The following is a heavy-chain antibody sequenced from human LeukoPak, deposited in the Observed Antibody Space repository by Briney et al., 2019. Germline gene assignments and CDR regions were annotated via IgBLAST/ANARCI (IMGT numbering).Heavy chain of an antibody. J-gene: IGHJ2*01. CDR3: AKVPRVVVAATPYWYFDL. D-gene: IGHD2-15*01. CDR1: GFTFSSYA. Sequence: GGSLRLSCAASGFTFSSYAMSWVRQAPGKGLEWVSAISGSGGSTYYADSVKGRFTISRDNSKNTLYLQMNSLRAEDTAVYYCAKVPRVVVAATPYWYFDLWGRGTLVTVSS. V-gene: IGHV3-23*01. CDR2: ISGSGGST.